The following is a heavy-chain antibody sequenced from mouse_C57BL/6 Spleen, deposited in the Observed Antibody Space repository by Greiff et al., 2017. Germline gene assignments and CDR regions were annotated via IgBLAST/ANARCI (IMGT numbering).Heavy chain of an antibody. J-gene: IGHJ1*03. CDR3: ARGPPYYGSNLYWYFDV. V-gene: IGHV1-54*01. CDR1: GYAFTNYL. D-gene: IGHD1-1*01. Sequence: VMLVESGAELVRPGTSVKVSCKASGYAFTNYLIEWVKQRPGQGLEWIGVINPGSGGTNYNEKFKGKATLTADKSSSTAYMQLSSLTSEDSAVYFCARGPPYYGSNLYWYFDVWGTGTTGTVSS. CDR2: INPGSGGT.